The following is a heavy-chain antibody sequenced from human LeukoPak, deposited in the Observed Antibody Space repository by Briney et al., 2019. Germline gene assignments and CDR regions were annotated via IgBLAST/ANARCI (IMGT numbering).Heavy chain of an antibody. CDR2: ISAYNGNT. D-gene: IGHD6-13*01. V-gene: IGHV1-18*01. CDR1: GYTFTSYG. CDR3: ARGFGGRRSSSYYKFDY. Sequence: ASVTVSCKASGYTFTSYGISWVRQAPGQGLEWMGWISAYNGNTNYAQKLQGRVTMTRSTSISTAYMELSSLRSEDTAVYYCARGFGGRRSSSYYKFDYWGQGTLVTVSS. J-gene: IGHJ4*02.